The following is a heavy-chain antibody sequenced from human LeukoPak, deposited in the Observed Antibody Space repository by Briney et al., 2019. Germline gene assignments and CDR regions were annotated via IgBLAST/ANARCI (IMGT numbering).Heavy chain of an antibody. CDR1: GYTFSSYW. CDR2: IYPGDSDT. Sequence: GESLKISCKGSGYTFSSYWIGWVRQMPGKGLEWMGIIYPGDSDTRYSPSLQGQVTISADKSISTAYLQWSSLKASDTAMYYCARQISQDYVWGSYRPVDAFDIWGQGTMVTVSS. J-gene: IGHJ3*02. V-gene: IGHV5-51*01. D-gene: IGHD3-16*02. CDR3: ARQISQDYVWGSYRPVDAFDI.